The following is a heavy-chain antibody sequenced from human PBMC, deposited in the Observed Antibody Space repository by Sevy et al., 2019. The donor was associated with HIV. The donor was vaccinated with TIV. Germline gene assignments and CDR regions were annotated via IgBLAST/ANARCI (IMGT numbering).Heavy chain of an antibody. V-gene: IGHV3-9*01. D-gene: IGHD1-1*01. Sequence: GGSLRLSCAASGFTFDDYAMHWVRQVPGKGLEWVSGISWNSGSIGYADSMKGRFTISRDNAKNSLYLQMNSLRAEDSALYYCANDISRDPRYGNWPHFDYWGQGTLVTVSS. J-gene: IGHJ4*02. CDR2: ISWNSGSI. CDR1: GFTFDDYA. CDR3: ANDISRDPRYGNWPHFDY.